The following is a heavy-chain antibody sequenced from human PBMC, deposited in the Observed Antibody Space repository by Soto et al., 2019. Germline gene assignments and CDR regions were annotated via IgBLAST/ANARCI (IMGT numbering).Heavy chain of an antibody. CDR3: ARGECRSVSGFTRWALDF. CDR2: ISHSGTT. D-gene: IGHD2-2*01. V-gene: IGHV4-34*01. Sequence: QVQLQQWGAGLLKPSETLSLTCEVHGGSFSGYYWTWIRQTPGKGLEWIGEISHSGTTNYQPSLTSRVTIPADPSKKQFSPNLTPVTAADSGVYYCARGECRSVSGFTRWALDFWGQGTVVTVSS. CDR1: GGSFSGYY. J-gene: IGHJ3*01.